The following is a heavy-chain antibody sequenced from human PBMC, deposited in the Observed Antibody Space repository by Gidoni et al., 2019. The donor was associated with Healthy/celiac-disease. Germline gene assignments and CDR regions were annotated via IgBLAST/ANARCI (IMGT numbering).Heavy chain of an antibody. J-gene: IGHJ5*02. CDR3: ARNRYCSGGSCYRGDNWFDP. CDR1: GYTFTSYD. CDR2: MNPNSGNT. V-gene: IGHV1-8*01. Sequence: QVQLVQSGAEVKKPGVSVKVSCKASGYTFTSYDINWVRQATGQGLEWMGWMNPNSGNTGYAQKFQGRVTMTRNTSISTAYMELSSLRSEDTAVYYCARNRYCSGGSCYRGDNWFDPWGQGTLVTVSS. D-gene: IGHD2-15*01.